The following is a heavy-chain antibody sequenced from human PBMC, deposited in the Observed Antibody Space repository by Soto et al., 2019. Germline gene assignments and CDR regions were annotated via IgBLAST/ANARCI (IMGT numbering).Heavy chain of an antibody. CDR1: GYSFTSYW. J-gene: IGHJ3*02. Sequence: GESLKISCKGSGYSFTSYWIGWVRQMPGKGLEWMGIIYPGDSDTRYSPSFQGQVTISADKSISTAYLQWSSLKASDTAMYYCARVGDSSGWIYAFDIWGQGTMVTVSS. CDR2: IYPGDSDT. D-gene: IGHD6-19*01. CDR3: ARVGDSSGWIYAFDI. V-gene: IGHV5-51*01.